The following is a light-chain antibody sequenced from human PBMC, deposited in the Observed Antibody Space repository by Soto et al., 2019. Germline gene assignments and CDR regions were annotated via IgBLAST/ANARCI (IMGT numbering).Light chain of an antibody. CDR2: DAS. CDR3: QQRTDWPPVYT. Sequence: DIQMTQSPSTLSASVGDRVSITCRASQSISNWLAWYQQKPGKAPKLLIYDASSLESGVPSRFSGSGSGTEFTLTISSLQPDDFAVYYCQQRTDWPPVYTFGQGTKLEIK. V-gene: IGKV1-5*01. J-gene: IGKJ2*01. CDR1: QSISNW.